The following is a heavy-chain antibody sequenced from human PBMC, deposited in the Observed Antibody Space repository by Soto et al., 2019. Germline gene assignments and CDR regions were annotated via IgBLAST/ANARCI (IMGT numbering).Heavy chain of an antibody. D-gene: IGHD5-18*01. CDR1: GFTFSSYA. CDR2: ISGSGGST. V-gene: IGHV3-23*01. Sequence: EVQLLESGGGLVQPGGSLRLSCAASGFTFSSYAMSWVRQAPGKGLEWVSAISGSGGSTYYADSVKGRFTISRDNSKNTLYLQMNSLRAEDTAVYYCAKDPGGYSYGRAFAYDYWGQGTLVTVPS. CDR3: AKDPGGYSYGRAFAYDY. J-gene: IGHJ4*02.